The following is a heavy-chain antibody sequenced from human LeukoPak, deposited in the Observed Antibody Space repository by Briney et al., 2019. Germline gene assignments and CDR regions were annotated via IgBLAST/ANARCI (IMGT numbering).Heavy chain of an antibody. CDR1: GGSFSDYY. J-gene: IGHJ4*02. Sequence: SETLSLTCAVYGGSFSDYYWTWIRQPPGKGLEWIGEINHSGSPNNNPSLKSRVSISFDTSKNQFSLKLTSVTAADTAVYYCARAAFDYYDSSGYPRLWGQGALVTVSS. D-gene: IGHD3-22*01. CDR3: ARAAFDYYDSSGYPRL. CDR2: INHSGSP. V-gene: IGHV4-34*01.